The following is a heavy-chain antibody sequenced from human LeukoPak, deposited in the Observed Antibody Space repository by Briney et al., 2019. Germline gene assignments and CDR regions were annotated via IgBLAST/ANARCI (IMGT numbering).Heavy chain of an antibody. CDR3: ARVAILDWFDP. V-gene: IGHV4-34*01. CDR1: GGSFSGYY. J-gene: IGHJ5*02. CDR2: INHSGST. D-gene: IGHD3-3*01. Sequence: PSETLSLTCAVYGGSFSGYYWSWLRQPPGKGLEWIGEINHSGSTNYNPSLKSRVTISVDTSKNQFSLKLSSVTAADTAVYYCARVAILDWFDPWGQGTLVTVSS.